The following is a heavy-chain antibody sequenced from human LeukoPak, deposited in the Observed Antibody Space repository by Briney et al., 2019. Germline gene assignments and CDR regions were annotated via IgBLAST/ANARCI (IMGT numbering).Heavy chain of an antibody. Sequence: SETLSLTCTVSGGSISSGDYYWSWIRQPPGKGLEWIGYIYYSGSTYCNPSLKSRVTISVDTSKNQFSLKLSSVTAADTAVYYCARDNAPVAPFDPWGQGTLVTVSS. J-gene: IGHJ5*02. CDR1: GGSISSGDYY. CDR2: IYYSGST. CDR3: ARDNAPVAPFDP. V-gene: IGHV4-30-4*01.